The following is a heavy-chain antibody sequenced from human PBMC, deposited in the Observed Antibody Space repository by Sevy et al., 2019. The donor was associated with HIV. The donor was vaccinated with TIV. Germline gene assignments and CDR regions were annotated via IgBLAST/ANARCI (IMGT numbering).Heavy chain of an antibody. Sequence: GGSLRLSCAASGFIFSGYGMHWVRQAPGRGLEWVSFISFDGNKKYYAEFVEGRFTISKDTSKNTLFLEMNRLGAEDKAVYFCVEEEGGFYDAKTGYYADEQSVDYWGQGTLVTVSS. CDR1: GFIFSGYG. CDR3: VEEEGGFYDAKTGYYADEQSVDY. J-gene: IGHJ4*01. D-gene: IGHD3-9*01. V-gene: IGHV3-30*18. CDR2: ISFDGNKK.